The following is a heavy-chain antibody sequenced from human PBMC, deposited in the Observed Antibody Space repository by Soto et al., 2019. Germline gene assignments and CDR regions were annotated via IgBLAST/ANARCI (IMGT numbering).Heavy chain of an antibody. V-gene: IGHV5-51*01. CDR1: GYSFSNYW. D-gene: IGHD2-8*02. Sequence: GESLKISCVASGYSFSNYWIGWVRQMPGKGPECMGIIYPGDSDTRYSPSFQGQVTISADKSISTAYLQWSSLRASDTAMYFCARLQSTDLYHFDDRGQGSLVTVSS. CDR2: IYPGDSDT. J-gene: IGHJ4*02. CDR3: ARLQSTDLYHFDD.